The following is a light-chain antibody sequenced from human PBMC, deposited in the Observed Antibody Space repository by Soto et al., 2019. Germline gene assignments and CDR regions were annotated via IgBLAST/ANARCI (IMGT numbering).Light chain of an antibody. CDR1: QSISSW. J-gene: IGKJ1*01. CDR2: KAS. V-gene: IGKV1-5*03. CDR3: QQYNSYWT. Sequence: IQMTASPSTLSASVGARVTITFRASQSISSWLAWYQQKPGKAPKLLIYKASSLESGVPSRFSGSGSGTEFTLTISSLQPDDFATYYCQQYNSYWTFGQGTKVDIK.